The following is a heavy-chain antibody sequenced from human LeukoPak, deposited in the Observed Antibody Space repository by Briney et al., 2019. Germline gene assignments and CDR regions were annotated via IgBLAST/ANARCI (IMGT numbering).Heavy chain of an antibody. Sequence: PGRSLRLSCAGSGFIFNKYAMHWVRQPPGKGLEWVSGISWNSGSIDYADSVKGRFTISRDNAKNPLYLQMNSLRVEDTAFYYCAKDNRRHYTSGPNPDSLHWGQGALVTVSS. V-gene: IGHV3-9*01. CDR1: GFIFNKYA. CDR2: ISWNSGSI. J-gene: IGHJ4*02. CDR3: AKDNRRHYTSGPNPDSLH. D-gene: IGHD6-19*01.